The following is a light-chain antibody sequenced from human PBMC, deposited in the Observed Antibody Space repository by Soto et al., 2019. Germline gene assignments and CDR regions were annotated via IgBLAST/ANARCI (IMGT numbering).Light chain of an antibody. V-gene: IGKV3-20*01. CDR3: HHYANSIWT. CDR1: QSLDKNN. J-gene: IGKJ1*01. Sequence: EIVLMQSPGTLSLSPGERVTLSCWASQSLDKNNLVWYQQKPGQSPRLLIYGASRRATGIPDRFSGSGSGTDFTLTISRLEAEDFAVYFCHHYANSIWTFGQGTKVEIK. CDR2: GAS.